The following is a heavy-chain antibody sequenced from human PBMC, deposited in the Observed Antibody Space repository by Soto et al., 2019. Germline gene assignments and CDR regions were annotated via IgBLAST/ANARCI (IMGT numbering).Heavy chain of an antibody. V-gene: IGHV3-64*01. Sequence: GGSLRLSCAASGFTLSGYAMYWVRQAPGKGLEYVSGISTNGVGTYYANSVQGRFTISRDNSKNTVYLQMGSLRPEDMAVYYCARRARPDFYYMDVWGKGTTVTVS. CDR3: ARRARPDFYYMDV. J-gene: IGHJ6*03. CDR2: ISTNGVGT. CDR1: GFTLSGYA. D-gene: IGHD6-6*01.